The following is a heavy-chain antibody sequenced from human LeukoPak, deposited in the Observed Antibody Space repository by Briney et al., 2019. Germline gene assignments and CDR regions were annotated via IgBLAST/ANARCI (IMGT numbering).Heavy chain of an antibody. J-gene: IGHJ4*02. V-gene: IGHV3-21*01. CDR1: GFTFSSYS. D-gene: IGHD3-10*01. Sequence: GGSLRLSCAASGFTFSSYSMNWVRQAPGKGLEWVSSISSSSSYIYYADSVKGRLTISRDDAKNSLFLQMNSLRDEDTAVYYCVRGYPLGVATFDSWGQGTLVIVSS. CDR3: VRGYPLGVATFDS. CDR2: ISSSSSYI.